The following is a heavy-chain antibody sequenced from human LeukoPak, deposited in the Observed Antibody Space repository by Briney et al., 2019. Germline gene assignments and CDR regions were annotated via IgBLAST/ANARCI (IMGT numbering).Heavy chain of an antibody. CDR2: IRYDGSNK. Sequence: GGSLRLSCAASGFTFSSYGMHWVRQAPGKGLEWVAFIRYDGSNKYYADSVKGRFTISRDNSKNTLYLQMNSLRAEDTAVYYCAKEILDSSSLNWFDPWGQGTLVTVSS. V-gene: IGHV3-30*02. J-gene: IGHJ5*02. D-gene: IGHD6-6*01. CDR1: GFTFSSYG. CDR3: AKEILDSSSLNWFDP.